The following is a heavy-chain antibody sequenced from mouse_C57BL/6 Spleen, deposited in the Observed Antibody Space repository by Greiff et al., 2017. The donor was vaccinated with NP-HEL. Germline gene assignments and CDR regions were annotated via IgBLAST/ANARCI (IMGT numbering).Heavy chain of an antibody. Sequence: VQLQQPGAELVKPGASVKLSCKASGYTFTSYWMHWVKQRPGRGLEWIGRIDPNSGGTKYNEKFKSKATLTVDKPSSTAYMQLSSLTSEASAVFYWEREGYDYGPTPPPSYAMYYWGQGTSVTVSS. J-gene: IGHJ4*01. CDR1: GYTFTSYW. V-gene: IGHV1-72*01. CDR2: IDPNSGGT. D-gene: IGHD1-1*01. CDR3: EREGYDYGPTPPPSYAMYY.